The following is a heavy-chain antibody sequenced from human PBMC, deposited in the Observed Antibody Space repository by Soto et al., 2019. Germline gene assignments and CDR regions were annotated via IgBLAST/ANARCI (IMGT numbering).Heavy chain of an antibody. Sequence: ASVKVTCTASGYTFTINGISWVRQAPGQGLEWMGWISAYNGNTNYAQKLQGRVTMTTDTSTSTAYMELRSLRSDDTAVYYCARGRYYDFWSGYSNWFDPWGQGTLVTVSS. J-gene: IGHJ5*02. CDR3: ARGRYYDFWSGYSNWFDP. CDR2: ISAYNGNT. D-gene: IGHD3-3*01. CDR1: GYTFTING. V-gene: IGHV1-18*01.